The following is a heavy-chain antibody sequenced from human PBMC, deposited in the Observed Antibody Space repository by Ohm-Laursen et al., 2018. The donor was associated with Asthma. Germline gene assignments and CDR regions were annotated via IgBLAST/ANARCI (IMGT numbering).Heavy chain of an antibody. CDR2: IYIANT. V-gene: IGHV1-18*01. J-gene: IGHJ4*02. CDR3: VRDVVDRFDH. Sequence: ASVKVSCKASGYTFTSYGISWVRQAPGQGLEWMGWIYIANTNYAPKFRDRVTLTTDTSTNTLYMDLRSLRSDDTAVYYCVRDVVDRFDHWGQGSLVIVSS. D-gene: IGHD2-21*01. CDR1: GYTFTSYG.